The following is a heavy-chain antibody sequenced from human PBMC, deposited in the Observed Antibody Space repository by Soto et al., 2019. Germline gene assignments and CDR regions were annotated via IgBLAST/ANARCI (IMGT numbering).Heavy chain of an antibody. Sequence: GGSLRLSCAASGFTFSIYWMSWVRHAPGKGLEWVANIKQDGSEKYYVDSVKGRFTISRDNAKNSLYLQMNSLRAEDTAVYYCARDSYRGYYYYGMDVWGQGTTVTVSS. CDR3: ARDSYRGYYYYGMDV. D-gene: IGHD4-4*01. CDR2: IKQDGSEK. CDR1: GFTFSIYW. V-gene: IGHV3-7*01. J-gene: IGHJ6*02.